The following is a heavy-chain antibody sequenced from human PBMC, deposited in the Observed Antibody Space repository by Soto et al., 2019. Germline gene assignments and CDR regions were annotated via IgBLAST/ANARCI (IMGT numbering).Heavy chain of an antibody. D-gene: IGHD4-17*01. J-gene: IGHJ4*02. CDR3: AKERTAVTTGGLRPFDY. V-gene: IGHV3-23*04. CDR2: ISGSGGST. CDR1: GFTFSSCA. Sequence: EVQLVESGGGLVQPGGSLRLSCAASGFTFSSCAMSWVRQAPQKGLEWVSGISGSGGSTYYADSVKGRFTISRDSSKNTLYLQMNSLGAEDTAVYYCAKERTAVTTGGLRPFDYWGQGMLVTVSS.